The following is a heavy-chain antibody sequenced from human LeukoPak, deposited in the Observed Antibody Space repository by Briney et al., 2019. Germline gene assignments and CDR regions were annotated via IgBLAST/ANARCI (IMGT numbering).Heavy chain of an antibody. CDR2: IWYDGSNK. V-gene: IGHV3-33*01. J-gene: IGHJ4*02. D-gene: IGHD4-17*01. CDR1: GFTFGSYG. CDR3: ARAATTVKLDY. Sequence: GGSLRLSCAASGFTFGSYGMHWVRQAPGKGLEWVAVIWYDGSNKYYADPVKGRFTISRDNSKNTLYLQMNSLRAEDTAVYYCARAATTVKLDYWGQGTLVTVSS.